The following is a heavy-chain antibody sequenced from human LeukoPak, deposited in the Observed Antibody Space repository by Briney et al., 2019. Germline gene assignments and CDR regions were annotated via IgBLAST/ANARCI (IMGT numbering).Heavy chain of an antibody. V-gene: IGHV3-66*01. CDR2: IYSSGST. CDR3: VRFTTLDDMDV. Sequence: GGSLRLSCAPSGFTVSSSYMSWVRQAPGKGLEWVSIIYSSGSTYYADSVRGRFTVSRDSAKNTLYLQMNSLRAEDTAVYYCVRFTTLDDMDVWGQGTTVTVSS. J-gene: IGHJ6*02. CDR1: GFTVSSSY. D-gene: IGHD3-3*01.